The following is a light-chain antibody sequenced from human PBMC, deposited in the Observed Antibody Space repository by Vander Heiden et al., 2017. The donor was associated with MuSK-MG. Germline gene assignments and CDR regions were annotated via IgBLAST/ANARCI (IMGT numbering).Light chain of an antibody. J-gene: IGLJ2*01. CDR2: QDN. CDR3: QAWDRNTWI. CDR1: NLGDKY. V-gene: IGLV3-1*01. Sequence: SYDLTQPPPVSVSPGQTANITCSGDNLGDKYVCWYQQRPGQTPVRCVYQDNERPSGIPGRFSGSNSATTATLNISGTQAVDESYYYCQAWDRNTWIFGGGTKLTV.